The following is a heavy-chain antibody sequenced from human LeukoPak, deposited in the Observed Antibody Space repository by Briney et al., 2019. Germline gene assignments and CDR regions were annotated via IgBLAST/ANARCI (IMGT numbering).Heavy chain of an antibody. D-gene: IGHD6-25*01. J-gene: IGHJ4*02. V-gene: IGHV3-64D*06. Sequence: GGSLRLSCSASGFTFNSYAMHWVRQAPGKGLECFSPIKSDGSVTYYAYSGRGRFTISRDNFKNTLDLQMSSLRDEDTAVYYCVRPRETAAACEAFRYWGQGTLVTVSS. CDR3: VRPRETAAACEAFRY. CDR1: GFTFNSYA. CDR2: IKSDGSVT.